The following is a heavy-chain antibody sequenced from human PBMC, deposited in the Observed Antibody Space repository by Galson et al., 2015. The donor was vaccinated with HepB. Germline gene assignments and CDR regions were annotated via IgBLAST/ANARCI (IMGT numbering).Heavy chain of an antibody. CDR3: ARTRGGAYDSRYFDY. CDR1: GYSFTNYW. D-gene: IGHD5-12*01. V-gene: IGHV5-51*01. Sequence: QSGAEVKKPGESLKISCKGSGYSFTNYWISWVRQMPGKGLEWMGLIYPGDSDTRYSPSFQGQVTISADKSISTAYLQWSSLKASDTAMYYCARTRGGAYDSRYFDYWGLGTLVTVSS. CDR2: IYPGDSDT. J-gene: IGHJ4*02.